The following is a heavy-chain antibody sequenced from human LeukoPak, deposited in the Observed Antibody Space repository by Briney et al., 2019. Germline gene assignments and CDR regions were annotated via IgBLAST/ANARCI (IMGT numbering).Heavy chain of an antibody. CDR1: GGSISSYY. J-gene: IGHJ4*02. D-gene: IGHD3-10*01. Sequence: SETLSLTCTVSGGSISSYYWSWIRQPAGKGLEWIGRIYTSGSTNYNPSLKSRVTMSVDTSKNQFSLKLSSVTAADTAAYYCARDGLLGDYFDYWGQGTLVTVSS. V-gene: IGHV4-4*07. CDR2: IYTSGST. CDR3: ARDGLLGDYFDY.